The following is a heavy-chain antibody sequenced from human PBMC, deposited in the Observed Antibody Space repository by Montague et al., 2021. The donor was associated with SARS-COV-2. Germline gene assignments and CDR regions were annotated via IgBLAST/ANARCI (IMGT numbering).Heavy chain of an antibody. CDR3: ARSRENYNILTGYPYYLDY. CDR2: IYYSGST. J-gene: IGHJ4*02. CDR1: GGSISRYY. D-gene: IGHD3-9*01. V-gene: IGHV4-59*01. Sequence: SETLSLTCTVSGGSISRYYWNWIRQPPGKGLEWIAYIYYSGSTNXXPSLKSRVTISVDTSKNQFSLKLSSVTAADTAVYYCARSRENYNILTGYPYYLDYWGQGTLVTVSS.